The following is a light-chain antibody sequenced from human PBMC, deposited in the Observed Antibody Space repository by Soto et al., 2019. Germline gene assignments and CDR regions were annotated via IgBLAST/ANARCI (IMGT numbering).Light chain of an antibody. V-gene: IGKV3-11*01. CDR1: QSVRSY. Sequence: EIVLTQSPATLSLSPGERATLSCRASQSVRSYLAWYQQKPGQAPRLLIYDASNRATGIPARFSGSGSGTDFPLTISRLEPAAFAVYYGQQRSNWPSITFGQGTRLEIK. CDR2: DAS. CDR3: QQRSNWPSIT. J-gene: IGKJ5*01.